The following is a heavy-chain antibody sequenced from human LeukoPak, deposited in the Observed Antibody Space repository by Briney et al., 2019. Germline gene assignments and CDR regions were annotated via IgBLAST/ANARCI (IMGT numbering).Heavy chain of an antibody. CDR3: ATPRITGTTAEFDY. Sequence: ASVKVSCKVSGYTLTDLSMHWVRQAPGKGLEWMGGFDPEDGETIYAQKFQGRVTMTEDTSTDTAYMELSSLRSEDTAVYYCATPRITGTTAEFDYWGQGTLVTVSS. CDR2: FDPEDGET. J-gene: IGHJ4*02. CDR1: GYTLTDLS. D-gene: IGHD1-7*01. V-gene: IGHV1-24*01.